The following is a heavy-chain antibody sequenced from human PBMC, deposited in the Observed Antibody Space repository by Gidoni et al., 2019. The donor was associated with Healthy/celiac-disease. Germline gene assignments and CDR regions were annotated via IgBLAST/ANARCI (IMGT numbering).Heavy chain of an antibody. CDR1: GGSFSGYY. CDR3: ASISANWGSELDY. CDR2: INHSGST. J-gene: IGHJ4*02. D-gene: IGHD7-27*01. V-gene: IGHV4-34*01. Sequence: QVQLQQWGAGLLKPSETLSLTCAVYGGSFSGYYWSWISQPPGKGLEWIGEINHSGSTNYNPSLKSRVTISVDTSKNQFSLKLSSVTAADTAVYYCASISANWGSELDYWGQGTLVTVSS.